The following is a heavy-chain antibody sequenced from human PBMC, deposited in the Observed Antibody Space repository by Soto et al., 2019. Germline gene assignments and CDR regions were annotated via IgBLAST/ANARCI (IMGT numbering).Heavy chain of an antibody. V-gene: IGHV3-48*03. D-gene: IGHD4-17*01. CDR2: ISSSGSTI. CDR1: GFTFSSYE. CDR3: AREDYGDYRRGYYFDY. Sequence: GGSLRLSCAASGFTFSSYEMNWVRQAPGKGLEWVSYISSSGSTIYYADSVKGRFTISRDNAKNSLYLQMNSLRAEDTAVYYCAREDYGDYRRGYYFDYWGQGTLATVSS. J-gene: IGHJ4*02.